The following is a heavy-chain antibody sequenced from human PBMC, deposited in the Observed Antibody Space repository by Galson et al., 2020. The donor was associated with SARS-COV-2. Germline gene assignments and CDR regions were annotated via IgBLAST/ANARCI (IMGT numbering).Heavy chain of an antibody. V-gene: IGHV4-59*01. CDR2: IYYSGRT. D-gene: IGHD1-26*01. CDR1: GGSLSSYS. Sequence: ETSETLSLSCTVSGGSLSSYSTSWIRQPPGKGLEWLGYIYYSGRTNYYPSLKIRVTISIDTSNNQFSRRLSYVTAAETAVYYCASFRFYFRRDYGLDVWCQGTTVTVSS. CDR3: ASFRFYFRRDYGLDV. J-gene: IGHJ6*02.